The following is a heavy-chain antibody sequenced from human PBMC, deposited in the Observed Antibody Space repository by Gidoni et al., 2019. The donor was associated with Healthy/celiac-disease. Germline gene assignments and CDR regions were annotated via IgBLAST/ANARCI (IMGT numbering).Heavy chain of an antibody. Sequence: QVQLVQSGAEVKKPGSSVKVSCKASAGTFSSYAISWVRQAPGQGLEGMGGIIPIFGTANYAQKFQGRVTITADESTSTAYMELSSLRSEDTAVYYCAREGHYDYVWGSYPEEWGQGTLVTVSS. CDR3: AREGHYDYVWGSYPEE. V-gene: IGHV1-69*01. J-gene: IGHJ4*02. D-gene: IGHD3-16*02. CDR1: AGTFSSYA. CDR2: IIPIFGTA.